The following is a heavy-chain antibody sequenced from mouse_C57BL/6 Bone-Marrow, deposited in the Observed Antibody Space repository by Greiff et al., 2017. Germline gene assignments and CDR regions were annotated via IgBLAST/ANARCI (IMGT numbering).Heavy chain of an antibody. CDR2: IYPRSGNT. Sequence: QVQLKQSGAELARPGASVKLSCKASGYTFTSYGISWVKQRTGQGLEWIGEIYPRSGNTYYNEKFKGKATLTADKYSSTAYMELRSRTSEDSAVYFCARSGLITTVVATRFAYWGQGTLVTVSA. D-gene: IGHD1-1*01. CDR1: GYTFTSYG. J-gene: IGHJ3*01. V-gene: IGHV1-81*01. CDR3: ARSGLITTVVATRFAY.